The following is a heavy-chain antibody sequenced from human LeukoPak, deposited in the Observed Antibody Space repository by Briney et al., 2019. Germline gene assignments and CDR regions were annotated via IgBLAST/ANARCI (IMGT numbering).Heavy chain of an antibody. J-gene: IGHJ4*02. Sequence: GGSLRLSCAASGFTFSSYAMSWVRQAPGKGLEWVSGISGSGGSTYYADSGKSRFTISRDNSKNMLYLQMNSLRAEDTAVYYCAKDLVAYCSSTSCYTPFDYWGQGTLVTVSS. D-gene: IGHD2-2*02. V-gene: IGHV3-23*01. CDR1: GFTFSSYA. CDR2: ISGSGGST. CDR3: AKDLVAYCSSTSCYTPFDY.